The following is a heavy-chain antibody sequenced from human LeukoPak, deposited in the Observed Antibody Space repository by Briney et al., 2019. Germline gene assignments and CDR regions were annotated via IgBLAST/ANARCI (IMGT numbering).Heavy chain of an antibody. V-gene: IGHV1-69*04. Sequence: SVKVSCKASGGTFSSYAISWVRQAPGQGLEWMGRIIPILGIANYAQKFRGRVTITADKSTSTAYMELSSLRSEDTAVYYCARDAYTMIVAPWGQGTLVTVSS. J-gene: IGHJ5*02. D-gene: IGHD3-22*01. CDR1: GGTFSSYA. CDR3: ARDAYTMIVAP. CDR2: IIPILGIA.